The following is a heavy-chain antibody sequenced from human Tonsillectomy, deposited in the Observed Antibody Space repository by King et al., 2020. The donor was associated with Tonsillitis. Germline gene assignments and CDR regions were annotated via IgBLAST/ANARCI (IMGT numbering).Heavy chain of an antibody. D-gene: IGHD3-10*01. Sequence: QLVQSGAEVKKPGASVKVSCKASGYTFTGYYVHWVRQAPGQGLEWMGWINPGQGLEWMGWSNSNSGGTNYAQKFQGRVTMTWDTSISTAYMELSGLRSGDTAVYYCARTLYGSGSYYLFDYWGQGTLVTVSS. CDR2: SNSNSGGT. CDR1: GYTFTGYY. CDR3: ARTLYGSGSYYLFDY. V-gene: IGHV1-2*02. J-gene: IGHJ4*02.